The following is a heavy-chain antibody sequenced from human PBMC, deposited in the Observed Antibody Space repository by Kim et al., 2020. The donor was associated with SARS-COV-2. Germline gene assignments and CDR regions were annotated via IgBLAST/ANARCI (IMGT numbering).Heavy chain of an antibody. D-gene: IGHD3-10*01. Sequence: SETLSLTCTVSGGSISSSSYYWGWIRQPPGKGLEWIGSIYYSGSTYYNPSLKSRVTISVETSKNQFPRQLSSVTAAETAVYYSASTRPGWFDSCGQGT. CDR2: IYYSGST. V-gene: IGHV4-39*01. CDR3: ASTRPGWFDS. CDR1: GGSISSSSYY. J-gene: IGHJ5*01.